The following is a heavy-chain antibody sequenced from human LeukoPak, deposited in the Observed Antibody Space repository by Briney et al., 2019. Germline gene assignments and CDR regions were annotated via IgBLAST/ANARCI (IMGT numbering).Heavy chain of an antibody. CDR2: IYHSGTT. V-gene: IGHV4-38-2*02. J-gene: IGHJ4*02. Sequence: SKTLSLTCSVSAYSISSGYYWGWIRQPPGKGLEWIGTIYHSGTTYYNPSLKSRVTISVDTSKNQFSLKLSSVTAADTAVYYCARNVLYSSSADYWGQGTLVTVSS. D-gene: IGHD6-6*01. CDR1: AYSISSGYY. CDR3: ARNVLYSSSADY.